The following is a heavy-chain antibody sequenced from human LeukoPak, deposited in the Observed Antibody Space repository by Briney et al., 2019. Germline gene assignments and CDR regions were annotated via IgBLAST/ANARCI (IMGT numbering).Heavy chain of an antibody. CDR1: GFTFSSYA. J-gene: IGHJ4*02. V-gene: IGHV3-23*01. D-gene: IGHD3-10*01. CDR2: INGSGGST. Sequence: GGSLRLSCAASGFTFSSYAMSWVRQAPGKGLEWVQAINGSGGSTYYADSVKGRFTISRDNSKNTLYLQMNSLRAEDTAVYYCAKDIYYYGSGSYYNALDYWGQGTLVTVSS. CDR3: AKDIYYYGSGSYYNALDY.